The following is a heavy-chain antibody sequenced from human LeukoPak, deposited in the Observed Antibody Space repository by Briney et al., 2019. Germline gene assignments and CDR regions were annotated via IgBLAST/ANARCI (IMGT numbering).Heavy chain of an antibody. Sequence: TPSETLSLTCAVYGGSFSGYYWSWIRQPPGKGLEWIGEINHSGSTNYNPSLKSRVTISVDTPKNQFSLKLSSVTAADTAVYYCARLDCSSTSCFLHYWGQGTLVTVSS. CDR1: GGSFSGYY. J-gene: IGHJ4*02. D-gene: IGHD2-2*01. CDR3: ARLDCSSTSCFLHY. V-gene: IGHV4-34*01. CDR2: INHSGST.